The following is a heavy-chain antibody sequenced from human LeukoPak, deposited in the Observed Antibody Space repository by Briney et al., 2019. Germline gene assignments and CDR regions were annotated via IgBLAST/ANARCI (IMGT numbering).Heavy chain of an antibody. J-gene: IGHJ4*02. V-gene: IGHV4-4*02. D-gene: IGHD4-23*01. CDR2: IYHSGST. CDR1: GGSISSGNW. CDR3: AREKYGGQFDY. Sequence: SETLSLTCAVSGGSISSGNWWSWVRQPPGKGLEWIGQIYHSGSTNYNPSLKSRVTISVEKSKNQFSLNLTSVTAADTAVYYCAREKYGGQFDYWGQGTLVTVSS.